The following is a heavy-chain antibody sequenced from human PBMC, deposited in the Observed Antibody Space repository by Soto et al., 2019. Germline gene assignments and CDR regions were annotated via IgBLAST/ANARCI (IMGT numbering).Heavy chain of an antibody. CDR3: ARLQWLVTNYYFDY. V-gene: IGHV4-39*01. D-gene: IGHD6-19*01. CDR1: GGSISSSSYY. CDR2: IYYSGST. J-gene: IGHJ4*02. Sequence: SETLSLTCTVSGGSISSSSYYWGWIRQPPGKGLEWIGSIYYSGSTYYNPSLKSRVTISVDTSKNQFSLKLSSVTAADTAVYYCARLQWLVTNYYFDYWGQGTLVTVSS.